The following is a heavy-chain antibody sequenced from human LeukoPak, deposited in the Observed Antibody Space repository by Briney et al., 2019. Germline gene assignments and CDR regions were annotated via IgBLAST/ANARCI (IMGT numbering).Heavy chain of an antibody. D-gene: IGHD4-17*01. CDR3: ARVKGDYGDNYYYYGMDV. J-gene: IGHJ6*02. Sequence: PSETLSLTCTVSGGSISSSSYYWGWIRQPPGKGLEWIGSTYYSGSTYYNPSLKSRVTISVDTSKNQFSLKLCSVTAADTAVYYCARVKGDYGDNYYYYGMDVWGQGTTVTVSS. CDR2: TYYSGST. V-gene: IGHV4-39*01. CDR1: GGSISSSSYY.